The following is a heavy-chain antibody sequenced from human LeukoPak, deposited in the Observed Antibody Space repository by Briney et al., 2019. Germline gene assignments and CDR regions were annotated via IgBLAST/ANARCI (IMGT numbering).Heavy chain of an antibody. Sequence: PSETLSLTCAVYDGSFSGYYWSWIRQPPGKGLEWIGEINHSGSTNYNPSLKSRVTISVDTSKNQFSLKLSSVTAADTAVYYCARAHRPGPYYCSSTSCRQRPGITYNWFDPWGQGTLVTVSS. D-gene: IGHD2-2*01. V-gene: IGHV4-34*01. CDR3: ARAHRPGPYYCSSTSCRQRPGITYNWFDP. J-gene: IGHJ5*02. CDR1: DGSFSGYY. CDR2: INHSGST.